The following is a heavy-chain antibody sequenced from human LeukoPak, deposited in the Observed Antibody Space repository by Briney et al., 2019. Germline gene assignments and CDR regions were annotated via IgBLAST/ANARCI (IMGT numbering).Heavy chain of an antibody. J-gene: IGHJ3*02. CDR1: GGSISSYY. V-gene: IGHV4-4*07. CDR3: ARDATVTPPASFDI. CDR2: IYTSGST. D-gene: IGHD4-17*01. Sequence: SETLSLTCTVSGGSISSYYWSWIRQPPGKGLEWIGRIYTSGSTNYNPSLKSRVTMSVDTSKNQFSLKLSSVTAADTAVYYCARDATVTPPASFDIWGQGTMVTVSS.